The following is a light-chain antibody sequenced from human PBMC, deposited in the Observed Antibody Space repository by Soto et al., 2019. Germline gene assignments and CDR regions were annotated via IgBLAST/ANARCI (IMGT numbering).Light chain of an antibody. CDR3: PQRSNWPLT. CDR2: DAS. V-gene: IGKV3-11*01. J-gene: IGKJ4*01. CDR1: QSVSSY. Sequence: EIVLTQSPATLSLSPGERATLSCRASQSVSSYLAWYQQKPGQAPRLLIYDASNGATGIPARFSGSGSGTDFTLTISNLEPEDFAVYYCPQRSNWPLTFGGGTKV.